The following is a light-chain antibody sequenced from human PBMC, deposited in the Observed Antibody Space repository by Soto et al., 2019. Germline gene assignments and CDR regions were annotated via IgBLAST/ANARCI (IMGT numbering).Light chain of an antibody. CDR2: NVF. V-gene: IGLV2-14*03. Sequence: QSALTQPASVSGSPGQSITISCTGTSSDVGGYNYVFWYQQHPGQAPKLIIYNVFNRPSGVSYRFSGSKSGNTASLTISGLQAEDEADYYCTSYTSSNTYVFGSGTKVTVL. CDR3: TSYTSSNTYV. CDR1: SSDVGGYNY. J-gene: IGLJ1*01.